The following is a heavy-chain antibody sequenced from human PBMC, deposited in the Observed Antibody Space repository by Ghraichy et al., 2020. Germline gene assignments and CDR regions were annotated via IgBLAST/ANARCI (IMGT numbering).Heavy chain of an antibody. CDR2: IMSKSDGGTT. D-gene: IGHD4-23*01. Sequence: GGSLRLSCGASGLSFSNVWVNWVRQAPGKGLEWVGRIMSKSDGGTTDHAAPVRGRFTVPRDDSKNTVCLQMNSLRNEDTDVYYCTTASKGWELKPTFDIWGQGTTIAVSS. CDR1: GLSFSNVW. J-gene: IGHJ3*02. V-gene: IGHV3-15*01. CDR3: TTASKGWELKPTFDI.